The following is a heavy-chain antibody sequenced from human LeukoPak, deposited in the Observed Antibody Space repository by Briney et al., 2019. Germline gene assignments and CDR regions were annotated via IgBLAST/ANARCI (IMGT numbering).Heavy chain of an antibody. D-gene: IGHD3-22*01. Sequence: SETLSLTCTVSGGSISGGDYYWSWIRQHPGKGLEWTTSIYYTGSTYYSPSLKSRITISLDTSLNQFSLKLSSVSAADTAVYYCASNRDSSGYPFDYWGQGTLVTVSS. CDR2: IYYTGST. CDR1: GGSISGGDYY. J-gene: IGHJ4*02. CDR3: ASNRDSSGYPFDY. V-gene: IGHV4-31*03.